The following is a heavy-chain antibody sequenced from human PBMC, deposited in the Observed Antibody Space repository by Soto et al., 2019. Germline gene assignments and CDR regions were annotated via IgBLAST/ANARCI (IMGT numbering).Heavy chain of an antibody. Sequence: EVQLVESGGGLVQPGGSLRLSCAASGFTFRNNVMSWVRQAPGRGLEWVSAITDNGGSTYYADSVKGRCTISRDNSKNTLYLQMISLRAEDTAVYYCAKEVYGAARGGMDVWGQGTTVTVSS. CDR2: ITDNGGST. V-gene: IGHV3-23*04. CDR3: AKEVYGAARGGMDV. CDR1: GFTFRNNV. J-gene: IGHJ6*02. D-gene: IGHD3-10*01.